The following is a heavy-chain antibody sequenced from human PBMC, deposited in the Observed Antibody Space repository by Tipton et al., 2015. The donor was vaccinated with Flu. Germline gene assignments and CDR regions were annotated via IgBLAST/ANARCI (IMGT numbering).Heavy chain of an antibody. CDR1: GDSIRSASDY. V-gene: IGHV4-39*07. D-gene: IGHD3/OR15-3a*01. CDR2: IHYSGKT. Sequence: TLSLTCIVSGDSIRSASDYWGWVRQTPGKGLEWIGNIHYSGKTYYNMPLKSRVTISVDTSNNQFSLKLTSVTAADTGLYYCARDRIVNGFWTGYERYGMDVWGQGTTVTVSS. J-gene: IGHJ6*02. CDR3: ARDRIVNGFWTGYERYGMDV.